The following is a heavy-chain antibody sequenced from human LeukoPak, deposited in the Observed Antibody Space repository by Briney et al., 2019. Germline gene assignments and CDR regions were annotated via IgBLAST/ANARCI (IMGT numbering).Heavy chain of an antibody. D-gene: IGHD1-1*01. Sequence: SETLSLTCTVSGGSISSSSYYWGWIRQPPGKGLEWIGSIYYSGSTYYNPSLKSRVTISVDTSKNPFSLKLSSVTAADTAVYYWAGNYLNWNGDEDWGQGTLGPGS. CDR1: GGSISSSSYY. CDR3: AGNYLNWNGDED. CDR2: IYYSGST. V-gene: IGHV4-39*01. J-gene: IGHJ4*02.